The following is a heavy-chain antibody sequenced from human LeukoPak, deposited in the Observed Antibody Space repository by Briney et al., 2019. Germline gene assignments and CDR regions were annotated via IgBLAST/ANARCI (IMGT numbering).Heavy chain of an antibody. CDR3: ARDRYSSK. J-gene: IGHJ1*01. V-gene: IGHV3-7*01. CDR2: IKEDGSEK. CDR1: GFTFSSYW. D-gene: IGHD6-19*01. Sequence: GGSLRLSCVASGFTFSSYWMTWVRQPPGKGLEWVANIKEDGSEKYYVDSVKGRFSISRDNAKNSLFLQMNSPRAEDTAVYYCARDRYSSKWGQGTLVTVSS.